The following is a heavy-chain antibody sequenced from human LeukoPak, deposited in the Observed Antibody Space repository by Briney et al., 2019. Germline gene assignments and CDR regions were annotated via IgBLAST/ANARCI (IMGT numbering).Heavy chain of an antibody. CDR3: ARMGLNDYGSGTYADY. CDR1: GFTFNDYY. V-gene: IGHV3-11*04. CDR2: ISTHGSII. Sequence: GESLRLSCGASGFTFNDYYMTWIRQAPGKGLEWVSYISTHGSIIYYADSVKGRFTISRDNAKNSLYLQMNTLRAEDTAVYYCARMGLNDYGSGTYADYWGQGTLVTVSS. D-gene: IGHD3-10*01. J-gene: IGHJ4*02.